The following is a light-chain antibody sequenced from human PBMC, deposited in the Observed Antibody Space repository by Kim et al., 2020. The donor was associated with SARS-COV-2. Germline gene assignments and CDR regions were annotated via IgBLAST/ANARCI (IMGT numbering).Light chain of an antibody. CDR2: DVN. J-gene: IGLJ1*01. CDR3: SSYTSSSTNYV. V-gene: IGLV2-14*03. CDR1: SSDIGSYNY. Sequence: QSITISCTGTSSDIGSYNYVSWYQQHPGKVPKLMIYDVNNRPSGVSHRFSGSKSGNTASLTISGLQAEDEADYYCSSYTSSSTNYVFGTGTKVTVL.